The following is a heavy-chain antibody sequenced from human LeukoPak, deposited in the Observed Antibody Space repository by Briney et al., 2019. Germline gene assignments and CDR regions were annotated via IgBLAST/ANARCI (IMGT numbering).Heavy chain of an antibody. V-gene: IGHV4-59*01. D-gene: IGHD3-16*01. Sequence: SETLSLTCTVSGGSISSYYWSWIRQPPGKGPEWIGYIYYSGSTNYNPSLMSRITMSIDTYQKQFSLKVISVTAADTAVYYCARASEGIGYFDTWGRGSLVTVSS. CDR1: GGSISSYY. CDR2: IYYSGST. J-gene: IGHJ4*02. CDR3: ARASEGIGYFDT.